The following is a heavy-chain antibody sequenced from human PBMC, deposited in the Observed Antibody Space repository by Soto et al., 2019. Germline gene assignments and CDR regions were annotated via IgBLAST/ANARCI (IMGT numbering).Heavy chain of an antibody. CDR2: ISAYNGNT. CDR1: GYTFTSYG. CDR3: ASSPVGITMVRGVIPYYYYGMDV. J-gene: IGHJ6*02. V-gene: IGHV1-18*04. D-gene: IGHD3-10*01. Sequence: ASVKVSCKASGYTFTSYGISWVRQAPGQGLEWMGWISAYNGNTNYAQKLQGRVTMTTDTSTSTAYMELRSLRSDDTAVYYCASSPVGITMVRGVIPYYYYGMDVWGQGTTVT.